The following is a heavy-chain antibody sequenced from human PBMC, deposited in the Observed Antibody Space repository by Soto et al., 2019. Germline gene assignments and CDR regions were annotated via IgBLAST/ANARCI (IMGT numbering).Heavy chain of an antibody. CDR2: MNPNSGNT. V-gene: IGHV1-8*01. J-gene: IGHJ6*02. D-gene: IGHD3-22*01. CDR1: GYTFTSYD. Sequence: ASVKVSCKDSGYTFTSYDINWVRQATGQGLEWMGWMNPNSGNTGYAQKFQGRVTMTRNSSISTAYMELSSLRSEDRAVYYCARKGGWLYSMDVWGQGTTVTVSS. CDR3: ARKGGWLYSMDV.